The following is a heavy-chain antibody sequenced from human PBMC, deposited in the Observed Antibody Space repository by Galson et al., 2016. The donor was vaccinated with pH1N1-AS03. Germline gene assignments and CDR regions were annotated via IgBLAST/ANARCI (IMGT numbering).Heavy chain of an antibody. D-gene: IGHD1-1*01. V-gene: IGHV5-10-1*01. CDR2: IDPSDSYV. J-gene: IGHJ4*02. CDR3: ASPGPGTSSSLSGFAF. Sequence: QSGAEVKKPGESLRISCKGFGYSFPNYWISWVRQMPGKGLEWIGRIDPSDSYVKYSPSFRGHVTISADMSIPTAYLQWSSLKSSDAAIYYCASPGPGTSSSLSGFAFWGQGTLVSVSS. CDR1: GYSFPNYW.